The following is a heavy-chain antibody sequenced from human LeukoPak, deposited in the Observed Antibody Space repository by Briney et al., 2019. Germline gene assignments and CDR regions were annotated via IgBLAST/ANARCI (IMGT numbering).Heavy chain of an antibody. CDR1: GFTFSNAW. CDR3: TTDKAPKQLVRAFDI. J-gene: IGHJ3*02. D-gene: IGHD6-6*01. V-gene: IGHV3-15*01. Sequence: PGGSLRLSCAASGFTFSNAWMSWVRQAPGKGLEWVGRIKSKTDGGTTDYAAPVKGRFTISRDDSKNTLYLQMNSLKTEDTAVYYCTTDKAPKQLVRAFDIWGQGTMVTVSS. CDR2: IKSKTDGGTT.